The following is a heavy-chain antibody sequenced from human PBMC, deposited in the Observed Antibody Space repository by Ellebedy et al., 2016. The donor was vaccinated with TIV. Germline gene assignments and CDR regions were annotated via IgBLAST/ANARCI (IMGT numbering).Heavy chain of an antibody. V-gene: IGHV3-30-3*01. Sequence: GGSLRLSXATSGFTFSSFAMHWVRQSPGRGLEWMAVISFDGSNEYYADSVKGRFTISRDNAQSSLFLQLNNLTVEDTAVYYCVRDRPGSSFDKLDYWGQGTLVTVSS. CDR2: ISFDGSNE. CDR3: VRDRPGSSFDKLDY. J-gene: IGHJ4*02. CDR1: GFTFSSFA. D-gene: IGHD3-9*01.